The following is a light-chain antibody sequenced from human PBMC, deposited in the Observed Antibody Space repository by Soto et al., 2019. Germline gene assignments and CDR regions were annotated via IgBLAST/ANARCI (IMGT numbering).Light chain of an antibody. Sequence: DIQMTQSPSSLSASVGDRVTITCRASQSITSYLNWYQQKPGKAPKLLIYAASSLQSGVPSRFSGSASGTDFTLTISSLQPEEFATYYCQQSYSTPFTFGPGTKVDLK. CDR1: QSITSY. J-gene: IGKJ3*01. CDR3: QQSYSTPFT. V-gene: IGKV1-39*01. CDR2: AAS.